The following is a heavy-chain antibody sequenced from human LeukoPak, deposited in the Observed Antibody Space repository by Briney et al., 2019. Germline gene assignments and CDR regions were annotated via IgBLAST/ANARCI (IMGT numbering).Heavy chain of an antibody. Sequence: GGSLRLSFAASGFAVSRKYMSWVRQAPGKGLEWVSVIYSGAATYYADSVKGRFTISRDNSKNTLYLQMNSLRVEDTAIYYCATHDTSGYYKFDSWGQGTLVTVSS. D-gene: IGHD3-22*01. CDR2: IYSGAAT. CDR3: ATHDTSGYYKFDS. J-gene: IGHJ4*02. V-gene: IGHV3-53*01. CDR1: GFAVSRKY.